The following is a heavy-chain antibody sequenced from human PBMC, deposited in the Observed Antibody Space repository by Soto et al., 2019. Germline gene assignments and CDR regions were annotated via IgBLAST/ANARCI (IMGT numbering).Heavy chain of an antibody. Sequence: PSETLSLTCSVSDDSINSDKYYWGWIRQPPGKGLEWIGSVYYRGNAYYNPSLQTRVTISLDKSKSQFSLKLNSVTAADSAVYFCARLEGLATISYYFDFWGPGALVTAPQ. CDR2: VYYRGNA. D-gene: IGHD3-9*01. V-gene: IGHV4-39*01. CDR1: DDSINSDKYY. CDR3: ARLEGLATISYYFDF. J-gene: IGHJ4*02.